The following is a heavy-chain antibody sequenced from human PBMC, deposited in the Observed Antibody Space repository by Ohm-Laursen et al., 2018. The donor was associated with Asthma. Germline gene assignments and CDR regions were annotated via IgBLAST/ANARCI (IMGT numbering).Heavy chain of an antibody. Sequence: SLRLSCAASGFTFSDYYMSWIRQAPGKGLGWVGRIKSKTDGGTTDYAAPVKGRFTISRDDSKNTLYLQMNSLKTEDTAVYYCTTDLGHLEWFHWGQGTLVTVSS. V-gene: IGHV3-15*01. CDR3: TTDLGHLEWFH. J-gene: IGHJ4*02. CDR2: IKSKTDGGTT. D-gene: IGHD3-3*01. CDR1: GFTFSDYY.